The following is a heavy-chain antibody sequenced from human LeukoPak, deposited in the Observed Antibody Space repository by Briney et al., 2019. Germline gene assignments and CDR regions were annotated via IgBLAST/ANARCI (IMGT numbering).Heavy chain of an antibody. CDR3: ARGLGCSSGWSKGYFDY. CDR1: GFTFTNYV. V-gene: IGHV3-30-3*01. CDR2: ISCDGSNK. D-gene: IGHD6-19*01. J-gene: IGHJ4*02. Sequence: KPGGSLRLSCAVSGFTFTNYVMHWVRQSPGKGLEWVAVISCDGSNKYYADSVRGRFTISRDNSKNTLYLQMNSLRVEDTAVYYCARGLGCSSGWSKGYFDYWGQGTLVTVSS.